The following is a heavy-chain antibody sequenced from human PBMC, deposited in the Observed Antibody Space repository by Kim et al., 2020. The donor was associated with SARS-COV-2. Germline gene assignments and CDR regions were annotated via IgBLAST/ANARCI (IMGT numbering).Heavy chain of an antibody. J-gene: IGHJ3*02. V-gene: IGHV4-39*01. CDR3: ARPYYDILTGYWIDAFDI. Sequence: SETLSLTCTVSGGSISSSSYYWGWIRQPPGKGLEWIGSIYYSGSTYYNPSLKSRVTISVDTSKNQFSLKLSSVTAADTAVYYCARPYYDILTGYWIDAFDICGQGTMVTVSS. D-gene: IGHD3-9*01. CDR2: IYYSGST. CDR1: GGSISSSSYY.